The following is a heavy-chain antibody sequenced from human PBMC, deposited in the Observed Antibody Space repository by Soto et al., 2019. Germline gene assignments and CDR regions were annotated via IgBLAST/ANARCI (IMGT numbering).Heavy chain of an antibody. Sequence: QDQLVQSGAEVKKPGSSVKVSCKASGGTFSSHTFSWVRQAPGQGLEWMGRIIPALGTATYAQKFQGRVMTTSDYFVATVFIDLISLRSEDTAEYYCARPVLGDYWYFDLWGRGTLVTVSS. V-gene: IGHV1-69*08. CDR2: IIPALGTA. J-gene: IGHJ2*01. D-gene: IGHD4-17*01. CDR3: ARPVLGDYWYFDL. CDR1: GGTFSSHT.